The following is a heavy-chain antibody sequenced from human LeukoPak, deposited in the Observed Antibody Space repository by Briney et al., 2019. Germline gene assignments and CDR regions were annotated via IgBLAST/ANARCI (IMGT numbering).Heavy chain of an antibody. J-gene: IGHJ3*02. D-gene: IGHD3-22*01. CDR3: ARATPSEGTCYYESSGDFDI. Sequence: GRSLRLSCAASGFTFSSYGMHWVRQAPGKGPEWVAVIWYDGSNKYYADSVKGRFTISRDNSKNTLYLQMNSLRAEDTAVYYCARATPSEGTCYYESSGDFDIWGQGTMVTVSS. CDR2: IWYDGSNK. V-gene: IGHV3-33*01. CDR1: GFTFSSYG.